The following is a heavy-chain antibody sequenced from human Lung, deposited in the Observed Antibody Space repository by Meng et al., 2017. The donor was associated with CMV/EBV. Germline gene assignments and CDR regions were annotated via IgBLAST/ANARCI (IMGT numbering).Heavy chain of an antibody. Sequence: GGSXRLXXAASGFTFSSYWMSWVRQAPGKGLEWVANIKQDGSEKYYVDSVKGRFTISRDNAKNSLYLQMNSLRAEDTAVYYCARAIVVPAAPYYYYYGMDVWXQGTTVTVSS. CDR1: GFTFSSYW. CDR2: IKQDGSEK. J-gene: IGHJ6*02. CDR3: ARAIVVPAAPYYYYYGMDV. V-gene: IGHV3-7*04. D-gene: IGHD2-2*01.